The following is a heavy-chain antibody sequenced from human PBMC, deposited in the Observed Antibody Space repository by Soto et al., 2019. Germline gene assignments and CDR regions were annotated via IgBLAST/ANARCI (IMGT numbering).Heavy chain of an antibody. V-gene: IGHV4-31*03. D-gene: IGHD3-10*01. Sequence: SETLSLTCTVSGASISSGGYYWSWTRHHPGKGLEWIGYIYYSGSTYYNPSLKSRVTMSVDTSKNQFSLKLSSVTAADTAVYYCARDANRYASGSYGMDVWGQGTTVTVSS. J-gene: IGHJ6*02. CDR2: IYYSGST. CDR3: ARDANRYASGSYGMDV. CDR1: GASISSGGYY.